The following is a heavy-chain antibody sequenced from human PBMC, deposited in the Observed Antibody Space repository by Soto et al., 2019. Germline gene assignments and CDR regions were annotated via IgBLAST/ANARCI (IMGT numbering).Heavy chain of an antibody. Sequence: QITWKESGPTLVKPTQTLTLTCSFSGFSLRTSAVGVGWIRQPPGKALEWLALIYWDDDKRHSPSLKSRLTITKDTAKNQVVLTMTNMDPVDTATYYCAHLDYVDNIVRFDYWGQGTLVTVSS. V-gene: IGHV2-5*02. CDR3: AHLDYVDNIVRFDY. CDR2: IYWDDDK. CDR1: GFSLRTSAVG. J-gene: IGHJ4*02. D-gene: IGHD4-17*01.